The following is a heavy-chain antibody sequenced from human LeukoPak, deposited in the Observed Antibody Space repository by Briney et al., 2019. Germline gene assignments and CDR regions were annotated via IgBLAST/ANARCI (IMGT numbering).Heavy chain of an antibody. D-gene: IGHD6-19*01. CDR3: ARAAEQWLLTFDY. Sequence: AGGSLRLSCAASGFTFSSNYMSWVRQAPGKGLEWVSVIYSGGRTSYAASVKGRLTIYRNNTKNTLYLQMNSLRAEDTAVYYCARAAEQWLLTFDYWGQGTLVTVSS. J-gene: IGHJ4*02. V-gene: IGHV3-53*01. CDR2: IYSGGRT. CDR1: GFTFSSNY.